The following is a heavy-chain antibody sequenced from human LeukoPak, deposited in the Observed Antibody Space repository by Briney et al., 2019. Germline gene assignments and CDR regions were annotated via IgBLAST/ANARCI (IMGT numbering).Heavy chain of an antibody. J-gene: IGHJ4*02. D-gene: IGHD5-18*01. CDR1: GFTFNNYA. V-gene: IGHV3-9*01. Sequence: GGSLRLSCAASGFTFNNYAMNWVRQSPGKGPEWVSGISWNSGSIGYADSVKGRFTISRDNAKNSLYLQMNSLRAEDTALYYCAKDIGYSYGYGFDYWGQGTLVTVSS. CDR2: ISWNSGSI. CDR3: AKDIGYSYGYGFDY.